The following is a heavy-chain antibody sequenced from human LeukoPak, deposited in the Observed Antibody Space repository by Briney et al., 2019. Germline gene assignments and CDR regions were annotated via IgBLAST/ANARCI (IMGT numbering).Heavy chain of an antibody. CDR2: INHSGST. CDR3: ARDLNWFDP. Sequence: SETLSLTCTVSGGSISSSSYYWSWIRQPPGKGLEWIGEINHSGSTNYNPSLKSRVTISVDTSKNQFSLKLSSVTAADTAVYYCARDLNWFDPWGQGTLVTVSS. J-gene: IGHJ5*02. CDR1: GGSISSSSYY. V-gene: IGHV4-39*07.